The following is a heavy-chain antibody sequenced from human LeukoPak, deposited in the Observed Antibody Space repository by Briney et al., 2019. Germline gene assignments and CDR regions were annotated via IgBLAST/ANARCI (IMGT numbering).Heavy chain of an antibody. CDR3: ARDHYGSGSYFTTYYNYGMDV. Sequence: GRSLRLSCAASGFSFNRHAMHWVRQAPGKGLEWVAVISYDGSKKYYADSVKGRFTLSRDNSKNTVYVQMNSLRAEDTAVYYCARDHYGSGSYFTTYYNYGMDVWGHGTTVTVSS. V-gene: IGHV3-30*07. J-gene: IGHJ6*02. CDR1: GFSFNRHA. D-gene: IGHD3-10*01. CDR2: ISYDGSKK.